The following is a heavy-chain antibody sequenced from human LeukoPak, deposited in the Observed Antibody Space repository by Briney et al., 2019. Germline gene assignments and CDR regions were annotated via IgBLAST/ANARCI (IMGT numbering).Heavy chain of an antibody. D-gene: IGHD6-13*01. CDR1: GFTFSSYG. J-gene: IGHJ4*02. CDR3: AKRPTYSSSWYLYY. CDR2: IRYDGSNK. V-gene: IGHV3-30*02. Sequence: GGSLRLSCAASGFTFSSYGMHWVRQAPGKGLEWVAFIRYDGSNKYYADPVKGRFTISRDNSKNTLYLQMNSLRAEDTAVYYCAKRPTYSSSWYLYYWGQGTLVTVSS.